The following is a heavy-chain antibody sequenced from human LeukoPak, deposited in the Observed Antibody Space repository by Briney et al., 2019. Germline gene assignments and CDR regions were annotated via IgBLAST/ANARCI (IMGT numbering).Heavy chain of an antibody. CDR3: ARESREFDY. Sequence: SETLSLTCTVSGGSISSYYWSWIRQPAGKGLEGIGRIYTSGSTNYNPSLKRRVNMSVDTSKNLFSLKLSSGTAADSAVYYWARESREFDYWGQGTLVTVSS. J-gene: IGHJ4*02. D-gene: IGHD1-26*01. CDR2: IYTSGST. V-gene: IGHV4-4*07. CDR1: GGSISSYY.